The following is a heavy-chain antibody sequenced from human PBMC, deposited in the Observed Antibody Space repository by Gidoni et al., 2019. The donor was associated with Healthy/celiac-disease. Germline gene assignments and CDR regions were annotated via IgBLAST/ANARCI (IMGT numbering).Heavy chain of an antibody. V-gene: IGHV4-39*01. CDR3: ARRASSVVTRGDY. CDR2: ISYRGRT. CDR1: GGSISSSRYY. D-gene: IGHD2-15*01. Sequence: QLQLQESAQGLVTPSETLSLTCTVSGGSISSSRYYRGWIRQPPGKGLEWIGSISYRGRTYYNPSLKRRVTISVDTSKNQFSLKLSSVTAADTAVYYCARRASSVVTRGDYWGQGTLVTVSS. J-gene: IGHJ4*02.